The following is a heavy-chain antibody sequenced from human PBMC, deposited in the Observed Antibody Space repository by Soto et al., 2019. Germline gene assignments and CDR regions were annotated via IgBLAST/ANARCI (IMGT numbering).Heavy chain of an antibody. J-gene: IGHJ2*01. D-gene: IGHD3-3*01. CDR3: ANAGVYYYVWSRYYSGPNDWYFDL. V-gene: IGHV3-23*01. Sequence: EVQLLESGGGLVQPGGSLRLSCAASGFTFSSYAMSWVRQAPGKGLEWVSAISGSGGSTYYADSVKGRFTISRDNSKNTPDLQTNSLRAQDMTVYYCANAGVYYYVWSRYYSGPNDWYFDLWGRGTLVTVSS. CDR2: ISGSGGST. CDR1: GFTFSSYA.